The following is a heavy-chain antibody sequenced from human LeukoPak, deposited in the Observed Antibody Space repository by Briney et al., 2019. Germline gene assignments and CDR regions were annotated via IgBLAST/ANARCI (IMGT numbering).Heavy chain of an antibody. D-gene: IGHD3-16*02. J-gene: IGHJ4*02. CDR2: ISPYNGNT. Sequence: GASVKVSCKASGYTFTSYGISWVRQAPGQGLEWMGWISPYNGNTNYVQKLQGRVTMTTDTSTSTAYMELRSLRSDDTAVYYCAREEYAYVWGSYRSEFWGQGTLVTVSS. CDR3: AREEYAYVWGSYRSEF. V-gene: IGHV1-18*01. CDR1: GYTFTSYG.